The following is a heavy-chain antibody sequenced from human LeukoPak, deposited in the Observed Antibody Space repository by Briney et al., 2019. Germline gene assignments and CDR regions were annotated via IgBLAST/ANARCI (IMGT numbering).Heavy chain of an antibody. J-gene: IGHJ4*02. CDR1: GFTFSSYA. CDR2: ISYDGSNK. CDR3: ASCSSLLWFGESLDY. D-gene: IGHD3-10*01. V-gene: IGHV3-30-3*01. Sequence: PGRSLRLSCAASGFTFSSYAMHWVRQAPGKGLEWVAVISYDGSNKYYADSVKGRFTISRDNSKDTLYLQTNSLRAEDTAVYYCASCSSLLWFGESLDYWGQGTLVTVSS.